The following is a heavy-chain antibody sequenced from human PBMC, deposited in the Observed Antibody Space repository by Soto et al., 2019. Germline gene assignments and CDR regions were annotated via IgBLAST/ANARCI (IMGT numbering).Heavy chain of an antibody. Sequence: PSETLSLTCAVYGGSFSGYYWSWIRQPPGKGLEWIGEINHSGSTNYNPSLKSRVTISVDTSKNQFSLKLSSVTAADTAVYYCGRGLTSGYDQDSDYWGQGTLVTVSS. CDR3: GRGLTSGYDQDSDY. CDR1: GGSFSGYY. V-gene: IGHV4-34*01. CDR2: INHSGST. J-gene: IGHJ4*02. D-gene: IGHD5-12*01.